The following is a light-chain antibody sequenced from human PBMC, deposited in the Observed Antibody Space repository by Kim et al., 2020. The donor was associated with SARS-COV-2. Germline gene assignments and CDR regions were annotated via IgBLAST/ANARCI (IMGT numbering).Light chain of an antibody. V-gene: IGLV3-19*01. J-gene: IGLJ2*01. CDR1: SLRSYY. CDR3: NSRGSNDNVL. CDR2: GKN. Sequence: SSELPQDPAVSVALGQTVRITCQGDSLRSYYATWYQQKPGQAPIVVIYGKNNRPSGIPDRFSGSSSGDTASLTITGTQAGDEADYYCNSRGSNDNVLFGG.